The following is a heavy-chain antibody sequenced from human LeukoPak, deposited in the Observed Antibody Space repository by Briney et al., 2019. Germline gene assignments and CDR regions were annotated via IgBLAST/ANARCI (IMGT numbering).Heavy chain of an antibody. J-gene: IGHJ3*02. CDR3: ARDARQNIVVVPAARGHNRAFDI. CDR1: RATFSRYA. V-gene: IGHV1-69*01. D-gene: IGHD2-2*01. Sequence: PVKVSCTASRATFSRYAISWVSQAPGQGLQWMGGIIPIFGTANYAQKFKARVTITADESTSTAYMELSSLRSEDTAVYYCARDARQNIVVVPAARGHNRAFDIWGQGTMVTVSS. CDR2: IIPIFGTA.